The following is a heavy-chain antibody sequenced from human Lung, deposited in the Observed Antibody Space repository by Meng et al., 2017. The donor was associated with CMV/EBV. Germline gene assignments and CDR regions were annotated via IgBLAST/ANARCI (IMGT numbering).Heavy chain of an antibody. D-gene: IGHD3-22*01. J-gene: IGHJ4*02. V-gene: IGHV1-69*04. Sequence: SXXVSXXTSGGTFSTYTISWVRQAPGQGLEWMGRITPILDVPNYTQKFQGRLTITADKLTSTAYMELSSLRSEDTAMYYCARDLGYFYGSSAYGYDYWGQGXLVTVSS. CDR3: ARDLGYFYGSSAYGYDY. CDR1: GGTFSTYT. CDR2: ITPILDVP.